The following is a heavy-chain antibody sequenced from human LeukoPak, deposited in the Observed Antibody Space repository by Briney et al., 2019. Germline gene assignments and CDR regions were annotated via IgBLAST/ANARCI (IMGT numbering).Heavy chain of an antibody. CDR1: GFTFDDYA. CDR2: ISWNSGSI. Sequence: GGSLRLSCAASGFTFDDYAMHWARQAPGKGLEWVSGISWNSGSIGYADSVKGRFTISRDNAKNSLYLQMNSLRAEDTALYYCAKTCFEISYDSSGCFDYWGQGTLVTVSS. CDR3: AKTCFEISYDSSGCFDY. V-gene: IGHV3-9*01. J-gene: IGHJ4*02. D-gene: IGHD3-22*01.